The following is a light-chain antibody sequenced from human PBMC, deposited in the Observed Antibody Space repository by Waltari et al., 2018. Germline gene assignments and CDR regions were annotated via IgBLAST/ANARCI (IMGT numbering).Light chain of an antibody. J-gene: IGKJ1*01. CDR3: QQYDNLPWT. CDR1: QDISNY. CDR2: DAS. Sequence: DIQLTQSPSSLSASVGDRVTITCQARQDISNYLNWYQKKPGKAPKLLIYDASNLETGVPSRFSGSGSGTDFTFTISSLQPEDIATYYCQQYDNLPWTFGQGTKVEIK. V-gene: IGKV1-33*01.